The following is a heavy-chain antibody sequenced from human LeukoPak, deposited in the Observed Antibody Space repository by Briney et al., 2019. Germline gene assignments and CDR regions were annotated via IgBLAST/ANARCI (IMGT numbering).Heavy chain of an antibody. CDR3: AKNEGGSLKKRPVAGFYYYYYYMDV. J-gene: IGHJ6*03. D-gene: IGHD6-19*01. CDR1: GFTFSSYA. CDR2: ISGSGGST. V-gene: IGHV3-23*01. Sequence: PGGSLRLSCAASGFTFSSYAMSWVRQAPGKGLEWVSAISGSGGSTYYADSVKGRFTISRDNSKNTLYLQMNSLRAEDTAVYYCAKNEGGSLKKRPVAGFYYYYYYMDVWGKGTTVTVSS.